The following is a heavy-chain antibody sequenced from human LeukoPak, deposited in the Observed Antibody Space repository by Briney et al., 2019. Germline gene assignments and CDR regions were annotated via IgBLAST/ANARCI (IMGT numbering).Heavy chain of an antibody. Sequence: PSETLSLTCAVYGGSFSGYYWSWIRQPPGKGLEWIGEINHSGGTNYNPSLKSRVTISVDTSKNQFSLKLSSVTAADTAVYYCAKSGYSSGWSEVPFDYWGQGTLVTVSS. CDR3: AKSGYSSGWSEVPFDY. CDR2: INHSGGT. V-gene: IGHV4-34*01. CDR1: GGSFSGYY. D-gene: IGHD6-19*01. J-gene: IGHJ4*02.